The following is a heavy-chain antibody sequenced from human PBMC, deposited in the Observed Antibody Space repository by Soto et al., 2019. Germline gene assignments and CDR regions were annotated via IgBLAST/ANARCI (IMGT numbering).Heavy chain of an antibody. D-gene: IGHD3-10*01. CDR1: GFTFYTYE. V-gene: IGHV3-48*03. Sequence: PGGSLRLSCAASGFTFYTYEMNWVRQAPGKGLEWVSYISSSGSTTYYADSVKGRFTISRDNAKNSLYLQMNSLRAADTAIYYCATRSGGGGAFDFWGQGTMVTVSS. CDR2: ISSSGSTT. J-gene: IGHJ3*01. CDR3: ATRSGGGGAFDF.